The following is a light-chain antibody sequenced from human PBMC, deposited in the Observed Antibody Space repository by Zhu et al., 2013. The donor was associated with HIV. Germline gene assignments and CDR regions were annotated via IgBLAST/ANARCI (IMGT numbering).Light chain of an antibody. J-gene: IGKJ1*01. V-gene: IGKV3-20*01. CDR1: QSVGTN. CDR3: QQYGTSPRT. Sequence: EIVMTQSPASMSVSAGERATFSCRASQSVGTNVAWYQQKPGQAPRLLVYGASTRATGIPDRFSGSGSGTDFTLTISRLEPEDFAVYYCQQYGTSPRTFGQGTKVEIK. CDR2: GAS.